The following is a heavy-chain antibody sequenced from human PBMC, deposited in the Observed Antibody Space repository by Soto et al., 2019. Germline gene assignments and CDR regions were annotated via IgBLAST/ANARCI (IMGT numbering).Heavy chain of an antibody. D-gene: IGHD3-22*01. CDR3: AKEWVYDTSGWSFDY. V-gene: IGHV3-30*18. Sequence: QVQLVESGGGVVQPGRSLRLSCAASGFTFSSYGMHWVRQAPGKGLEWVAVISDDGSNKYYADSLKGRFTISRDNSKNTLYLQMNSLRAEDTAVYYCAKEWVYDTSGWSFDYWGQGTLLTVSS. CDR2: ISDDGSNK. J-gene: IGHJ4*02. CDR1: GFTFSSYG.